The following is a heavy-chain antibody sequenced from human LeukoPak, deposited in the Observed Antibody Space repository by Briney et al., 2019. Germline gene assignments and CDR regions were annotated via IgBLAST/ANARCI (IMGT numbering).Heavy chain of an antibody. Sequence: GGSLKLSCAASGFTFSDSNMNWVRQAPGNGLERVSYINSSSDSIYYADSVKGRFTISRDNAKNSLYLQMNSLRAEDTAVYFCARDDYYDTSGYSQDDWGQGTLVIVSS. CDR2: INSSSDSI. V-gene: IGHV3-48*01. J-gene: IGHJ4*02. CDR1: GFTFSDSN. D-gene: IGHD3-22*01. CDR3: ARDDYYDTSGYSQDD.